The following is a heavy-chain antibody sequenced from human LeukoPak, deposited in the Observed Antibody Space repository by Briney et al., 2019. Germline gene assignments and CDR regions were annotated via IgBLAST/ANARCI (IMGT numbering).Heavy chain of an antibody. CDR1: GGFMSSYY. Sequence: SETLSLTCTVSGGFMSSYYWSWIRQPPGKGLEWIGYIYYSGSTNYNPSLKSRVTISVDTSKNQFTLKLSSVTAADTAVYYCARGRYGWLPFDYWGQGTLVTVSS. D-gene: IGHD3-16*01. CDR2: IYYSGST. V-gene: IGHV4-59*01. CDR3: ARGRYGWLPFDY. J-gene: IGHJ4*02.